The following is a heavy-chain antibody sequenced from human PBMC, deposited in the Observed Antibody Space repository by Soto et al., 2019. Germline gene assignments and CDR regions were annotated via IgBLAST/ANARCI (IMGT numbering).Heavy chain of an antibody. J-gene: IGHJ4*02. CDR1: GFSFSSYS. CDR2: ITRNSDII. D-gene: IGHD2-15*01. CDR3: ARDREYCSGDKCYETGSAY. Sequence: EAPLVESGGGLIQPGGSLRLSCAASGFSFSSYSMNWVRQAPGKGLEWISYITRNSDIINYADSVKGRFTISRDNAKNSLHLQMHSLRADDTAVYYCARDREYCSGDKCYETGSAYWGQGTLVTVSS. V-gene: IGHV3-48*01.